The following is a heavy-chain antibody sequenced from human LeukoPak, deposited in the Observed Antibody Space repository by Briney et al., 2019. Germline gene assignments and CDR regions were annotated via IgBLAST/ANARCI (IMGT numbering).Heavy chain of an antibody. J-gene: IGHJ4*02. CDR1: GGTFSSYA. CDR3: ASTGAPSNYYDSSGSYYFDY. V-gene: IGHV1-69*01. CDR2: IIPIFGTA. Sequence: SVKVSCKASGGTFSSYAISWVRQAPGQGLEWMGGIIPIFGTANYAQKFQGRVTITADESTSTAYMELSSLRSEDTAVYYCASTGAPSNYYDSSGSYYFDYWGQGTLVTVSS. D-gene: IGHD3-22*01.